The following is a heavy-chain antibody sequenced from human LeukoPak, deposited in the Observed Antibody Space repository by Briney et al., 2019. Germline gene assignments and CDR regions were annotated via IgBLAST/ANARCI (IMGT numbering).Heavy chain of an antibody. D-gene: IGHD5-12*01. Sequence: PGGSLRLSRAASGFTFSTYSMNWVRQAPGKGLEWVSYISSSSSTIYYADSVKGRFTISRDNAKNSLYLQMNSLRAEDTAVYYCARGSGYSGYDTDAFDIWGQGTMVTVSS. CDR1: GFTFSTYS. CDR2: ISSSSSTI. CDR3: ARGSGYSGYDTDAFDI. J-gene: IGHJ3*02. V-gene: IGHV3-48*04.